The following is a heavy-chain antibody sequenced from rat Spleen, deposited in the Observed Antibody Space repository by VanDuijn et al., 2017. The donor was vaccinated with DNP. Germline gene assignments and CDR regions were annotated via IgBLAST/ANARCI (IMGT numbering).Heavy chain of an antibody. J-gene: IGHJ1*01. CDR3: ARWSSSHWYFDF. Sequence: EVQLVESGGDLVQPGRSLALSCVASGFIFSSFPMAWVRQAPTKGLEWVAYIRYDGGGTYYGDSVKGRFTISRDNAKSTLYLQMNSLRSEDMATYYCARWSSSHWYFDFWGPGTMVTVSS. D-gene: IGHD1-2*01. CDR2: IRYDGGGT. CDR1: GFIFSSFP. V-gene: IGHV5-22*01.